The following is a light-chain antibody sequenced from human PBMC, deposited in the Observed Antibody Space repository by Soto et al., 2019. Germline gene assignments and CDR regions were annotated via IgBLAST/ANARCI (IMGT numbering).Light chain of an antibody. Sequence: QSVLTQPASVSGSPGQSITISCTGTSSDVGAYNYVSWYQQHPGKAPKLMIYEVNSRPSGVSNRFSGSKSGITASLTISGLQAEDEGDYYCSSYTSSSLYVFGTGTKVTVL. CDR2: EVN. V-gene: IGLV2-14*01. CDR3: SSYTSSSLYV. J-gene: IGLJ1*01. CDR1: SSDVGAYNY.